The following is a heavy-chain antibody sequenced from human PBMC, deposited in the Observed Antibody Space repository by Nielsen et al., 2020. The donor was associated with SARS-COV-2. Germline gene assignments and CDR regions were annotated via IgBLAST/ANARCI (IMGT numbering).Heavy chain of an antibody. V-gene: IGHV3-23*01. D-gene: IGHD3-10*01. CDR3: ARDYYGSGSLDY. CDR1: GFTFSSYA. Sequence: GESLKIFCAASGFTFSSYAMSWVRQAPGKGLEWVSAISGSGGSTYYADSVKGRFTISRDNSKNTLYLQMNSLRAEDTAVYYCARDYYGSGSLDYWGQGTLVTVSS. CDR2: ISGSGGST. J-gene: IGHJ4*02.